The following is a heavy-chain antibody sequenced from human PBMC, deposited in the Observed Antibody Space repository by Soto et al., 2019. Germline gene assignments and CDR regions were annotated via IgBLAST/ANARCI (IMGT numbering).Heavy chain of an antibody. CDR1: GYTFTGYY. J-gene: IGHJ6*02. D-gene: IGHD3-10*01. CDR3: ARDRYYYGSGSYFEFVVFGMDV. Sequence: ASVKVSCKASGYTFTGYYMHWVRQAPGQGLEGMGWINPNSGGTNYAQKFQGWVTMTRDTSISTAYMELSRLRSDDMAVYYCARDRYYYGSGSYFEFVVFGMDVWGQGTTVTVSS. V-gene: IGHV1-2*04. CDR2: INPNSGGT.